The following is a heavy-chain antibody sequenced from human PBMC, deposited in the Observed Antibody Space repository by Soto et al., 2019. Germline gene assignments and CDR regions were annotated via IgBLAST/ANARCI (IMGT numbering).Heavy chain of an antibody. D-gene: IGHD3-10*01. CDR2: ISDRGDNR. Sequence: PGGSLRLSCAASGFTFRNYAMSWARQAPGKGLEWVSGISDRGDNRYYADTVKGRFTISRDNSKNTLYLQMNSLRAEDTAIYYCAKDRISFGRTTEDSWGQGVLVTVS. J-gene: IGHJ4*02. V-gene: IGHV3-23*01. CDR3: AKDRISFGRTTEDS. CDR1: GFTFRNYA.